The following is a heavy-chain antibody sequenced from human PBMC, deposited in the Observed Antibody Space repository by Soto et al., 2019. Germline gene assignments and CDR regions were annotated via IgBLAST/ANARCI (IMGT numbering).Heavy chain of an antibody. CDR1: GYTFTGYY. CDR3: AREYSSGWSPTKYYYYGMDV. CDR2: INPNSGGT. D-gene: IGHD6-19*01. Sequence: GASVKVSCKASGYTFTGYYMHWVRQAPGQGLEWMGWINPNSGGTNYAQKFQGWVTMTRDTSISTAYMELSRLRSDDTAVYYCAREYSSGWSPTKYYYYGMDVWRQGTTVTVSS. V-gene: IGHV1-2*04. J-gene: IGHJ6*02.